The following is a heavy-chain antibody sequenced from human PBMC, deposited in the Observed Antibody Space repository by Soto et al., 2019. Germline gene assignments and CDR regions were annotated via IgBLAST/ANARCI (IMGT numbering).Heavy chain of an antibody. J-gene: IGHJ5*02. CDR2: IGIKGQSYAT. CDR1: GFTFSGSA. Sequence: EVQLVESGGGLVQPGGSLKLSCVASGFTFSGSAMHWVRQASGKGLEWVGRIGIKGQSYATTYGASVKGRFTISRXXSKNTVYLQMNSLKTEDAAIYYCSKYSGASSTPAALGQGTLVTVSS. D-gene: IGHD1-26*01. CDR3: SKYSGASSTPAA. V-gene: IGHV3-73*02.